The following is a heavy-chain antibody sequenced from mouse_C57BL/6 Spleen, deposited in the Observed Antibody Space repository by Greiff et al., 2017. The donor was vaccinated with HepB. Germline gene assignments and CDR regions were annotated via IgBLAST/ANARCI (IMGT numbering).Heavy chain of an antibody. V-gene: IGHV5-17*01. CDR2: ISSGSSTI. CDR1: GFTFSDYG. CDR3: ARSGYYPMDY. Sequence: DVKLVESGGGLVKPGGSLKLSCAASGFTFSDYGMHWVRQAPEKGLEWVAYISSGSSTIYYADTVKGRFTISRDNAKNTLFLQMNSLRSEDTAMYYCARSGYYPMDYWGQGTSVTVSS. J-gene: IGHJ4*01.